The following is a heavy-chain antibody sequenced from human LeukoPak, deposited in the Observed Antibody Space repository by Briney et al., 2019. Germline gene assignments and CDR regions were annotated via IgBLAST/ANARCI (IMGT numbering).Heavy chain of an antibody. CDR2: IWYDGSNK. V-gene: IGHV3-33*01. CDR3: ARDGTYYDFWSVLDY. J-gene: IGHJ4*02. D-gene: IGHD3-3*01. Sequence: PGRSLRLSCAASGFTFSSYGMHWVRQAPGKGLEWVAVIWYDGSNKYYAGSVKGRFTISRDNSKNTLYLQMNSLRAEDTAVYYCARDGTYYDFWSVLDYWGQGTLVTVSS. CDR1: GFTFSSYG.